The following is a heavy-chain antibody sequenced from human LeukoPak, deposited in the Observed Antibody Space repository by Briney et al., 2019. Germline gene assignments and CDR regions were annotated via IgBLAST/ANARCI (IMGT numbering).Heavy chain of an antibody. CDR3: ARRLGFALDI. D-gene: IGHD2-2*03. CDR1: GDSISSYY. V-gene: IGHV4-59*08. J-gene: IGHJ3*02. CDR2: FYDTGST. Sequence: PSETLSLTCTVSGDSISSYYWSWIRQPPGKGLEYIGYFYDTGSTNYNPSLKSRVTVSVDTSKNQFSLKLSSVTAEDTALYYCARRLGFALDIWGQGTMVTVSS.